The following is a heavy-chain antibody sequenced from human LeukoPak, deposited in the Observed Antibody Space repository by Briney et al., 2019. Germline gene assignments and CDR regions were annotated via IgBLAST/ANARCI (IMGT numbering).Heavy chain of an antibody. V-gene: IGHV3-7*01. D-gene: IGHD3-9*01. CDR1: GFSFCSFW. Sequence: GGPLRLSCVASGFSFCSFWMSWVGQAPGKGGEGVAKIKEEGREEHYLESVKGGLTIYRDNAKNIVFLQMNSLREEDSAVYYCGRDRYFQYWGQGTGVIVSS. J-gene: IGHJ1*01. CDR3: GRDRYFQY. CDR2: IKEEGREE.